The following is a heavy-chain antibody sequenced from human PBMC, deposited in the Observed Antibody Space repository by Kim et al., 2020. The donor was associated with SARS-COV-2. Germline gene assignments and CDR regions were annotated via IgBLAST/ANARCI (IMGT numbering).Heavy chain of an antibody. CDR1: GGTFSSYA. Sequence: SVKVSCKASGGTFSSYAISWVRQAPGQGLEWMGGIIPIFGTANYAQKFQGRVTITADESTSTAYMELSSLRSEDTAVYYCAAGIAAAEDYFDYWGQGTLVTVSS. CDR3: AAGIAAAEDYFDY. V-gene: IGHV1-69*13. CDR2: IIPIFGTA. D-gene: IGHD6-13*01. J-gene: IGHJ4*02.